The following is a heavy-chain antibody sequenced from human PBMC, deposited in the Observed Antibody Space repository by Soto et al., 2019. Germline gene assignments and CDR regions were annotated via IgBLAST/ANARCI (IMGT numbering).Heavy chain of an antibody. D-gene: IGHD4-17*01. V-gene: IGHV3-30*18. CDR1: GFTFSSYG. CDR3: AKERWEGDYVFYYYGMDV. Sequence: QVQLVEYGGGVVQPGRSLRLSCAASGFTFSSYGMHWVRQAPGKGLEWVAVISYDGSNKYYADSVKGRFTISRDNSKNTLYLQMNSLRADDTAVYYCAKERWEGDYVFYYYGMDVW. J-gene: IGHJ6*01. CDR2: ISYDGSNK.